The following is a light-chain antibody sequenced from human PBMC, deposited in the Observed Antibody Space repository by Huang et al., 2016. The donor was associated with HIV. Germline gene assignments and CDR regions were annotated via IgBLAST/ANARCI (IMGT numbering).Light chain of an antibody. CDR3: LQGLETPFT. J-gene: IGKJ3*01. Sequence: DIVMTQSPFSLPVTPGEPAIISCRSNQSLLQSKGCNYLYWYLQKSGQSPQLLIYFASSLASGVPDRFSGSGTGTEFTLNISRVEPEDVGVYYCLQGLETPFTFGPGTKVDFK. V-gene: IGKV2-28*01. CDR1: QSLLQSKGCNY. CDR2: FAS.